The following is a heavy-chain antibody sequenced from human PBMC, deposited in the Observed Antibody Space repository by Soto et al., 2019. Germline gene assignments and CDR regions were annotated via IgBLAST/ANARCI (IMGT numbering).Heavy chain of an antibody. Sequence: QPGGSLRLSCAASGFTFSSYAMSWVRQAPGKGLEWVSAISGSGGSTYYAGSVKGRFTISRDNSKNTLYLQMNSLRAEDAAVYYCAKGLLPPPAGLNWLDPWGQGTLVTVSS. CDR2: ISGSGGST. J-gene: IGHJ5*02. V-gene: IGHV3-23*01. CDR1: GFTFSSYA. CDR3: AKGLLPPPAGLNWLDP.